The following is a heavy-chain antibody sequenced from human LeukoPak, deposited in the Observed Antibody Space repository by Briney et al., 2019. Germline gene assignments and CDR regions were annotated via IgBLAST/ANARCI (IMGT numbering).Heavy chain of an antibody. CDR2: INTNTGNP. J-gene: IGHJ4*02. CDR1: GYTFTSYA. V-gene: IGHV7-4-1*02. D-gene: IGHD3-10*01. Sequence: ASVKVSCKASGYTFTSYAMNWVRQAPGQGLEWMGWINTNTGNPTYAQGFTGRFVFSLDTSVSTAYLQISSLKAEDTAVYYCARPSRPEYRYGSGSYYNLYWGQGTLVTVSS. CDR3: ARPSRPEYRYGSGSYYNLY.